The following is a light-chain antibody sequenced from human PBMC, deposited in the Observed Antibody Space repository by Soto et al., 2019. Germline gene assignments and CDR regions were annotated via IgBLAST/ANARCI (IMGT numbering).Light chain of an antibody. CDR1: QSVDSS. CDR3: QQRGSWPPLT. CDR2: AAS. Sequence: DIVLTQSPATLSLSPGERATLSCRASQSVDSSLSWFQQKPGQAPRLLIYAASNRATGIPARFSGSGSGTDLTLTLSSLEPEDFAVYYCQQRGSWPPLTFGGGTKVEI. J-gene: IGKJ4*01. V-gene: IGKV3-11*01.